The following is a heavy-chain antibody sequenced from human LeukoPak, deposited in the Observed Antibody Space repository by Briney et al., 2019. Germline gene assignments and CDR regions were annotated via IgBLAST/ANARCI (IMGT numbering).Heavy chain of an antibody. CDR2: INSDGSWT. V-gene: IGHV3-74*01. J-gene: IGHJ4*02. Sequence: GGSLRLSCAASGNYWMHWVRQAPGKGLVWVSHINSDGSWTSYADSVKGRFTISKDNAKNTVYLQMNNLRAEDTAVYYCVSFYETYWGRGTLVAVSS. CDR1: GNYW. CDR3: VSFYETY. D-gene: IGHD2-2*01.